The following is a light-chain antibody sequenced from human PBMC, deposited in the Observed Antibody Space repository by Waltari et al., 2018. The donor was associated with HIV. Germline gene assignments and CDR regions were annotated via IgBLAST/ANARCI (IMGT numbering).Light chain of an antibody. Sequence: QSALTQPPSASGSPGQSVTISCAGTSSDIGLYNFVSWYQHPPGKAPKLMIQEVSRRPSGVPDRFSGSKSGNTASLTVSGLQAEDEAAYYCFSYAGNNYLLFGGGTKLTVL. CDR1: SSDIGLYNF. V-gene: IGLV2-8*01. J-gene: IGLJ2*01. CDR3: FSYAGNNYLL. CDR2: EVS.